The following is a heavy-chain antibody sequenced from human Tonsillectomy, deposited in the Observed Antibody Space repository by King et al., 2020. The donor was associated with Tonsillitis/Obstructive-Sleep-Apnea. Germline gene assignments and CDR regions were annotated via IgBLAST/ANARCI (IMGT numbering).Heavy chain of an antibody. D-gene: IGHD6-6*01. V-gene: IGHV5-51*01. CDR1: GYRFTSSW. CDR2: IYPGDS. Sequence: QLVQSGAEVKKPGESLKISCEGSGYRFTSSWIGWVRQMPGKGLEWMGIIYPGDSGYSPSFQGQVTISAAKSISTAYLQWTSLKASDTAMYYCARLGDSSSFVSLDYFDYWGQGTLVTVSS. J-gene: IGHJ4*02. CDR3: ARLGDSSSFVSLDYFDY.